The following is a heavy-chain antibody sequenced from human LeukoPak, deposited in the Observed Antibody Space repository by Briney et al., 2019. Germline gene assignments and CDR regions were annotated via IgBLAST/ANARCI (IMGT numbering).Heavy chain of an antibody. CDR3: TRNSGWYGLS. Sequence: GGSLRLSCGASGFTFSNYGMLWVRQAPGKGLEWVSFIRYDGNNKLYADSVKGRFTISRDNSNNTLFLHLNSLRGEDTAVYYCTRNSGWYGLSWGQGTLVTVSS. V-gene: IGHV3-30*02. CDR2: IRYDGNNK. J-gene: IGHJ1*01. CDR1: GFTFSNYG. D-gene: IGHD6-19*01.